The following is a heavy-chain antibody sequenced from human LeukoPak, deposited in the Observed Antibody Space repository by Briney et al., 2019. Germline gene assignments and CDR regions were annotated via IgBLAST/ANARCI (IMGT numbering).Heavy chain of an antibody. CDR2: ISKSTTSM. CDR3: SFDPRGGWNFDY. D-gene: IGHD6-19*01. Sequence: GGAPRLSCVAPGFTLSNDNMNWVRQTPGKGLEWISYISKSTTSMYYADSVRGRFTISRDNAKNSLYLQVNSLRADDTAVYYCSFDPRGGWNFDYWGQGTLVTVSS. J-gene: IGHJ4*02. CDR1: GFTLSNDN. V-gene: IGHV3-48*01.